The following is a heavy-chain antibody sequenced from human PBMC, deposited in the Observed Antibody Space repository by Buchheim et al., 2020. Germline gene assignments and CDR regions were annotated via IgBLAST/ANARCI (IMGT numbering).Heavy chain of an antibody. CDR3: ARAGGRGVQLWVYGMDV. Sequence: QVQLVQSGAEVKKPGASVKVSCKASGYTFTSYYMHWVRQAPGQGLEWMGIINPSGGSTSYAQKFQGRVTMTRDTSTRTVYMELSSLRSEDTAVYYCARAGGRGVQLWVYGMDVWGQGTT. V-gene: IGHV1-46*03. CDR2: INPSGGST. D-gene: IGHD5-18*01. CDR1: GYTFTSYY. J-gene: IGHJ6*02.